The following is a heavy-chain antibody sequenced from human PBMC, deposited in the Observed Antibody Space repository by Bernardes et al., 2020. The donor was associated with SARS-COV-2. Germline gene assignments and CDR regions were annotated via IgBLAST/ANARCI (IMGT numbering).Heavy chain of an antibody. V-gene: IGHV3-33*01. D-gene: IGHD3-16*02. Sequence: GGSLRLSCAAFGFTFSTYGMHWVRKAPGKGLEWGEVIWYDGRNKYYADSVKGRVTISRDNSKNTLYLEMNSLRAEDTAVYSCARGGNYDYVWANYRTSGLDYWGQGTLVTVSS. J-gene: IGHJ4*02. CDR1: GFTFSTYG. CDR3: ARGGNYDYVWANYRTSGLDY. CDR2: IWYDGRNK.